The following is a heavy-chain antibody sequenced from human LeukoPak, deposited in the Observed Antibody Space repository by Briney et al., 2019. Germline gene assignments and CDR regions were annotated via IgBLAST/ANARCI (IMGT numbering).Heavy chain of an antibody. CDR1: GGTFSSYA. CDR2: IIPIFGTA. D-gene: IGHD2-15*01. CDR3: AIGWDKFVADFDY. J-gene: IGHJ4*02. Sequence: ALVKVSCKASGGTFSSYAISWVRQAPGQGLEWMGGIIPIFGTANYAQKFQGRVTITADESTSTAYMELSSLRSEDTAVYYCAIGWDKFVADFDYWGQGTLVTVSS. V-gene: IGHV1-69*13.